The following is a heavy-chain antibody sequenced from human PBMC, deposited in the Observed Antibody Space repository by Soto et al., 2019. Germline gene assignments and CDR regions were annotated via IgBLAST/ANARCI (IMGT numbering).Heavy chain of an antibody. CDR1: GGSISSGDYY. J-gene: IGHJ5*02. V-gene: IGHV4-61*08. CDR3: ARFYGSVFDP. Sequence: SETLSLTCPVSGGSISSGDYYWSWIRQPPGKGLEWIGYIYYSGTTNNNPSLKSRVTISVDTSTNQFSLKLTSVTAADTAVYFCARFYGSVFDPWGQGTLVTVSS. CDR2: IYYSGTT. D-gene: IGHD3-10*01.